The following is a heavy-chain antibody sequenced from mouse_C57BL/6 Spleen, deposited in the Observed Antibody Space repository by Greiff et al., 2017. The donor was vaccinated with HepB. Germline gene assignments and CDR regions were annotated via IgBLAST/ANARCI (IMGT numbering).Heavy chain of an antibody. CDR2: INPNNGGT. CDR1: GYTFTDYN. V-gene: IGHV1-18*01. Sequence: VQLQQSGPELVKPGASVKIPCKASGYTFTDYNMDWVKQSHGKSLEWIGDINPNNGGTIYNQKFKGKATLTVDKSSSTAYMELRSLTSEDTAVYYCARLGDGYYDAMDYWGQGTSVTVSS. D-gene: IGHD2-3*01. CDR3: ARLGDGYYDAMDY. J-gene: IGHJ4*01.